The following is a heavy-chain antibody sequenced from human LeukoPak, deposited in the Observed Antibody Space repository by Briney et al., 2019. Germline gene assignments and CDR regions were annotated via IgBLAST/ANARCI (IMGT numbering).Heavy chain of an antibody. Sequence: PSETLSLTCAVYGGSFSGYYWSWIRQPPGKGLEWIGEINHSGSTNYNPSLKSRVTISVDTSKNQFSLKLSSVTAADTAVYYCARLTGGYFDYWGQGTLVTVSS. J-gene: IGHJ4*02. CDR1: GGSFSGYY. V-gene: IGHV4-34*01. CDR3: ARLTGGYFDY. CDR2: INHSGST. D-gene: IGHD7-27*01.